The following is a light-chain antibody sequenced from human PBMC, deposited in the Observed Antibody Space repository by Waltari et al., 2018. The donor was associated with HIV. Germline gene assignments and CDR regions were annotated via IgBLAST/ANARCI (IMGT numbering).Light chain of an antibody. CDR1: SSDDDGSNY. CDR2: EVS. Sequence: QSALTQPPSASGSPGQSVTISCTGTSSDDDGSNYVSWYQQHPGKAPKLMIYEVSKRPSGVPDRFSGSKSGNTASLTVSGLQAEDEADYYCSSYAGSNNRFVFGTGTKVTVL. V-gene: IGLV2-8*01. CDR3: SSYAGSNNRFV. J-gene: IGLJ1*01.